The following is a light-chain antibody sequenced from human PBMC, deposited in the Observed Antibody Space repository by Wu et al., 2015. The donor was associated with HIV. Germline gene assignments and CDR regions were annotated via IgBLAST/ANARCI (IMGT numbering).Light chain of an antibody. V-gene: IGKV3-11*01. CDR1: QGIGNE. Sequence: LLAQSPGTLSLSPGDRATLLCRASQGIGNELAWYQQKRGQAPRLIVYGASQRAPGVPDRFGGSVSGSDFTLIINRLETEDFAFYFGQHRETFGPGTKLEF. CDR2: GAS. J-gene: IGKJ2*01. CDR3: QHRET.